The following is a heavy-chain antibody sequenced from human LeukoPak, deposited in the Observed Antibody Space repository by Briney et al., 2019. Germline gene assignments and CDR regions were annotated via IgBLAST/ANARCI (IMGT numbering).Heavy chain of an antibody. D-gene: IGHD3-10*01. CDR1: GFTFSTYS. Sequence: GGSLRLSCAASGFTFSTYSMNWVRQAPGKGLEWVSYISSSSTVFYADSVKGRFTISRDNSKNTLYLQMNSLRAEDTAIYYCARELFDFDYWGQGTLVTVSS. V-gene: IGHV3-48*01. CDR2: ISSSSTV. CDR3: ARELFDFDY. J-gene: IGHJ4*02.